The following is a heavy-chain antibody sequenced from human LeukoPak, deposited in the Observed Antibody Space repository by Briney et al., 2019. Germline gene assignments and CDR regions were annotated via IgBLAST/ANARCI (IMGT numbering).Heavy chain of an antibody. CDR2: ISYNGSNK. Sequence: GRSLTLTCVVSGLTFSSYGMHWVRQAPGKGLEWVAVISYNGSNKYYADYVKGRFTISRDNSKNTLYLQMNSLRAEDTDVYDCAKRGYYYDSSGYYSRTYFDYWGQGTLVIVSS. J-gene: IGHJ4*02. V-gene: IGHV3-30*18. CDR3: AKRGYYYDSSGYYSRTYFDY. CDR1: GLTFSSYG. D-gene: IGHD3-22*01.